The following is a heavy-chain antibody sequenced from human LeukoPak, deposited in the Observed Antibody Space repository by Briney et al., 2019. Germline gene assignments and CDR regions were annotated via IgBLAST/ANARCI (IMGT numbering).Heavy chain of an antibody. CDR3: ARHSVQLWSKYYFDC. CDR1: GFTFSSYG. J-gene: IGHJ4*02. V-gene: IGHV3-21*01. Sequence: GGSLRLSCAASGFTFSSYGMHWVRQAPGKGLEWVSSISSSSSYIYYADSVQGRFTISKDNAKNLLYLQMNSLRAEDTAVYYCARHSVQLWSKYYFDCWGQGTLVTVSS. D-gene: IGHD5-18*01. CDR2: ISSSSSYI.